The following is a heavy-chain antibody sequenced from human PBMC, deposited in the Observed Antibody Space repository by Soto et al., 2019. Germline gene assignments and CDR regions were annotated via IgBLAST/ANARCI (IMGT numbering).Heavy chain of an antibody. CDR1: GFTFSSYA. J-gene: IGHJ6*02. Sequence: GGSLRLSCAASGFTFSSYAMSWVRQAPGKGLEWVSAISGSGGSTYYADSVKGRFTISRDNSKNTLYLQMNSLRAEDTAVYYCAKSMVRGVTYYYGMDVWGQGTTVTVSS. D-gene: IGHD3-10*01. CDR2: ISGSGGST. V-gene: IGHV3-23*01. CDR3: AKSMVRGVTYYYGMDV.